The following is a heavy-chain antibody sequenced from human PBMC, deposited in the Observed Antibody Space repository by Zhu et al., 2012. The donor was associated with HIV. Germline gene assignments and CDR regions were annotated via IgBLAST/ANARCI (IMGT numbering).Heavy chain of an antibody. CDR2: ISGSGDDT. CDR3: AKLTHSGLFDNWYFEL. J-gene: IGHJ2*01. V-gene: IGHV3-23*01. D-gene: IGHD3-3*01. Sequence: VELLESGGNLVQPGGSLRLSCSVSGFKFTDYAMSWVRQVPGKGLEWVSAISGSGDDTQYADSVRGRFTISRDNSKNMVYLQMSGLRGEDTAVYYCAKLTHSGLFDNWYFELWGLAPWSLSPQ. CDR1: GFKFTDYA.